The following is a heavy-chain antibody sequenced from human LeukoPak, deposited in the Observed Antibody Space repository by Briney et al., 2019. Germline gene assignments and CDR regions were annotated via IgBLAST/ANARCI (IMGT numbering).Heavy chain of an antibody. D-gene: IGHD2-2*01. Sequence: ASVKVSCKASGYTFTGYYMHWVRQAPGQGLEWKGRINPNSGGTNYAQKFQGRVTMTRDTSISTAYMELSRLRSDDTAVYYCARGARPRYQLLWTHYYYYYYMDVWGKGTTVTVSS. CDR2: INPNSGGT. J-gene: IGHJ6*03. V-gene: IGHV1-2*06. CDR1: GYTFTGYY. CDR3: ARGARPRYQLLWTHYYYYYYMDV.